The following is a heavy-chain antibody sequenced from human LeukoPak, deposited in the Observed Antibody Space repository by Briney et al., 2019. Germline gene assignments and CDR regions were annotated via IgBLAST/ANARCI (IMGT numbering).Heavy chain of an antibody. Sequence: GASVTVSCKASGGTFSSYAISWVRQAPGQGLEWMGRIIPILGIANYAQKFQGRVTITADKSTSTAYMELSSLRSEDMAVYYCARPLNYYDSSGYYSDWGQGTLVTVSS. J-gene: IGHJ4*02. CDR1: GGTFSSYA. CDR2: IIPILGIA. V-gene: IGHV1-69*04. CDR3: ARPLNYYDSSGYYSD. D-gene: IGHD3-22*01.